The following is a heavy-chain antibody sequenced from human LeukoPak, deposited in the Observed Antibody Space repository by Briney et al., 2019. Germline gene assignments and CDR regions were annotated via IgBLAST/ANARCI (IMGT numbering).Heavy chain of an antibody. Sequence: GGSLRLSCEASGFTYSESWMTWVRQAPGKVLEWVASVKEDGSEKYYVDSVKGRFTISRDNARNSLYLQMNSLRAEDTAVYYCARGLGGADYWGQGTLVTVSS. CDR1: GFTYSESW. V-gene: IGHV3-7*01. CDR3: ARGLGGADY. CDR2: VKEDGSEK. J-gene: IGHJ4*02. D-gene: IGHD2-21*01.